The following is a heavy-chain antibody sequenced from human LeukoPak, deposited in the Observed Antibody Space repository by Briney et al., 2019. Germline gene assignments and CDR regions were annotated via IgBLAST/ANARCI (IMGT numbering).Heavy chain of an antibody. CDR1: GFTFSSYA. D-gene: IGHD5-18*01. Sequence: GGSLRLSCAASGFTFSSYAMSWVRQAPGKGLEWVSGTSGSGGSTYYAGSVKGRFTISRDNSKNTLYLQMNSLRVEDTAVYYCARWPLDTAMVTWDYYFDYWGQGTLVTVSS. CDR3: ARWPLDTAMVTWDYYFDY. J-gene: IGHJ4*02. V-gene: IGHV3-23*01. CDR2: TSGSGGST.